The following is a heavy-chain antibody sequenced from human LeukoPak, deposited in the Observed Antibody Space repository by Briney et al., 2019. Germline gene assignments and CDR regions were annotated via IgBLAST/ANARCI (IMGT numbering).Heavy chain of an antibody. CDR2: ISSSGSTI. V-gene: IGHV3-48*03. J-gene: IGHJ6*02. Sequence: PGGSLRLSCAASGFTFSSYEMNWVRQAPGKGLEWVSYISSSGSTIYYADSVKGRFTISRDNAKNSLYLQMNSLRAEDTAVYYCARDLSSSSGGQYYGMDVWGQGTTVTVSS. CDR1: GFTFSSYE. CDR3: ARDLSSSSGGQYYGMDV. D-gene: IGHD6-6*01.